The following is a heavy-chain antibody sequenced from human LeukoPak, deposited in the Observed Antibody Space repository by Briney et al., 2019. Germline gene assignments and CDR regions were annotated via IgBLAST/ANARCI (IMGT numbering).Heavy chain of an antibody. D-gene: IGHD2-21*01. CDR3: ARGVIFDY. J-gene: IGHJ4*02. CDR2: IYYSGST. CDR1: GGSISSTSYY. V-gene: IGHV4-39*07. Sequence: PSETLSLTCIVSGGSISSTSYYWGWIRQPPGKGLEWIGSIYYSGSTYYNPSLKSRVTMSVDTSKNQFSLKLSSVTAADTAVYYCARGVIFDYWGQGTLVTVSS.